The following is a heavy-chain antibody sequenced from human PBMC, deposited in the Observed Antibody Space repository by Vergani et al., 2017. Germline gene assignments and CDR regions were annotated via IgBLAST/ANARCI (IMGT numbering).Heavy chain of an antibody. CDR2: INPSGGST. V-gene: IGHV1-46*03. D-gene: IGHD6-6*01. Sequence: QVQLVQSGAEVKKPGASVKVSCKASGYTFTSYYMHWVRQAPGQGLEWMGIINPSGGSTSYAQKFQGRVTMTRDTSTSTVYMELSSLRSEDTAVYYCARDQWYWDSSSSAGYFDYWGQGTLVTVSS. J-gene: IGHJ4*02. CDR1: GYTFTSYY. CDR3: ARDQWYWDSSSSAGYFDY.